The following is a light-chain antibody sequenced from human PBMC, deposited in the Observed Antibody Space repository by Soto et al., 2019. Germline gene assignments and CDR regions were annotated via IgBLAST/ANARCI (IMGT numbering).Light chain of an antibody. Sequence: TQHPGTLSASPGERVILSCRASQSIRGDLAWFQQKPGRSPRLLIYGTSTRASGVPDRFSGSGSGTDFTLTINSLQSEDFAVYFCQQCNNWPWTFGPGTTVE. V-gene: IGKV3-15*01. CDR3: QQCNNWPWT. J-gene: IGKJ1*01. CDR2: GTS. CDR1: QSIRGD.